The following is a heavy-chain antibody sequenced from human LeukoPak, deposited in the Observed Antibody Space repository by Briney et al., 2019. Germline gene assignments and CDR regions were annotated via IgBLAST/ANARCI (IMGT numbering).Heavy chain of an antibody. CDR3: STDQGGDILTGC. D-gene: IGHD3-9*01. CDR2: IKTKSEGGTI. Sequence: GGSLRLSCAASGFTFTTYWMHWVRQAPGKGLEWVGRIKTKSEGGTIDYAAPVRGRFTISRDDSENTLYLQMNSLKTEDTALYYCSTDQGGDILTGCWGQGTLVTVSS. CDR1: GFTFTTYW. J-gene: IGHJ4*02. V-gene: IGHV3-15*07.